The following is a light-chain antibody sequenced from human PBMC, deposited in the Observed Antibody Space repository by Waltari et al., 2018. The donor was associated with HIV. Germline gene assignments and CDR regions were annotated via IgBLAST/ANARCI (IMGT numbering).Light chain of an antibody. V-gene: IGLV2-14*01. Sequence: QSALTQPASVSGSPGQSITISCTGTSRDVGAYHYVSWYQQPPGTAPKLMIFEVSIRPSVISDRFSGSKAGNTASLTISGLQAEDEADYYCSSLTTTNTLIFGGGTKVTVL. CDR3: SSLTTTNTLI. CDR1: SRDVGAYHY. CDR2: EVS. J-gene: IGLJ2*01.